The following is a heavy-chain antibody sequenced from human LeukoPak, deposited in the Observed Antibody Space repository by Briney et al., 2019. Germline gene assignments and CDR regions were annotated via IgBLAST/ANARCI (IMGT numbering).Heavy chain of an antibody. Sequence: PSETLSLTCSVSGGSISSYHWSWIRQPPGKGLEWIGYIYYSGSTTYNPSLKSRVTISVDTSKNQFSLKLSSVTAADTAVYYCARAKSLSAFDIWAKGQWSPSLQ. CDR3: ARAKSLSAFDI. CDR2: IYYSGST. CDR1: GGSISSYH. V-gene: IGHV4-59*01. J-gene: IGHJ3*02.